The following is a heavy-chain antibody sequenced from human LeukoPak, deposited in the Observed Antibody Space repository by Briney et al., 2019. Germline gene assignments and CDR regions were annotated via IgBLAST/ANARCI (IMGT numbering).Heavy chain of an antibody. Sequence: PSETLSLTCTVSGGSISSYYWSWIRQPPGKGLEWIGYIYYSGNTNYNPSLKSRVTISVDTSKNQFSLKLSSVTAADTAVYYCARADLYYFDYWGQGTLVTVSS. CDR3: ARADLYYFDY. CDR2: IYYSGNT. J-gene: IGHJ4*02. CDR1: GGSISSYY. V-gene: IGHV4-59*01.